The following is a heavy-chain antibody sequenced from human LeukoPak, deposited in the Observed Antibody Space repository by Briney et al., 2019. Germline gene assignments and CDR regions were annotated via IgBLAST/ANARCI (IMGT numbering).Heavy chain of an antibody. V-gene: IGHV4-39*07. Sequence: SETLSLTCTVSGGSISSSSYYWGWIRQPPGKGLEWIGSIYYSGSTYYNPSLKSRVTISVDTSKNQFSLKLSSVTAADTAVYYCARLSDSNHFDYWGQGTLVTVSS. J-gene: IGHJ4*02. CDR2: IYYSGST. CDR3: ARLSDSNHFDY. D-gene: IGHD2-21*02. CDR1: GGSISSSSYY.